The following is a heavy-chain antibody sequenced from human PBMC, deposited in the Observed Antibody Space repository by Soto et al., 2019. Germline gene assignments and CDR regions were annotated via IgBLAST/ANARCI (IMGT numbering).Heavy chain of an antibody. CDR2: ISYDGRNK. D-gene: IGHD2-15*01. V-gene: IGHV3-30*18. J-gene: IGHJ4*02. CDR1: GFTFSSYG. Sequence: QVQLVESGGGVVQPGRSLRLSCAASGFTFSSYGMHWVRQAPGKGLEWVAVISYDGRNKYYADSVKGRFTISRDNSKNTLYLQMNSLRAEETAVYYCAKEKGDIVVVVAAPHFGYWGQGTLVTVSS. CDR3: AKEKGDIVVVVAAPHFGY.